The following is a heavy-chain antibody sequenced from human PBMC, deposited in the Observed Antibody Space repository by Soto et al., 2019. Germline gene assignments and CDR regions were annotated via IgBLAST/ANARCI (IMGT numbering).Heavy chain of an antibody. Sequence: EVQLVESGGGLVQPGGSLKLSCAASGFTFSGSAMHWVRQASGKGLEWVGRIRSKANSYATAYAASVKGRFTISRDDSKNTAYLQMNSLKTEDTAVYYCTSVGIALAGTHGPNWFDPWGQGTLVTVSS. V-gene: IGHV3-73*02. J-gene: IGHJ5*02. CDR2: IRSKANSYAT. CDR3: TSVGIALAGTHGPNWFDP. D-gene: IGHD6-19*01. CDR1: GFTFSGSA.